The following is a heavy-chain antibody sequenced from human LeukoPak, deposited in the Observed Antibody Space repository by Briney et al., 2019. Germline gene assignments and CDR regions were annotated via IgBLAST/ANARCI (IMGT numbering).Heavy chain of an antibody. D-gene: IGHD2-15*01. V-gene: IGHV1-2*06. CDR2: INPNSGGT. Sequence: GASVKVSCKASGYTFTGYYMHWVRQAPGQGLEWMGRINPNSGGTNYAQKFQGRVTMTRDTSISTAYMELSRLRSDDTAVYYCARIDCSGGPCDHWGQGTLVTVSS. CDR1: GYTFTGYY. CDR3: ARIDCSGGPCDH. J-gene: IGHJ4*02.